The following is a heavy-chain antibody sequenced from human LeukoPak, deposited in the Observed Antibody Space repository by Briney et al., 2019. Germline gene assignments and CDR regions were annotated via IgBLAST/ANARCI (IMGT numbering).Heavy chain of an antibody. D-gene: IGHD2-2*01. CDR1: GYTFTSYY. V-gene: IGHV1-46*01. CDR2: INPSGGST. CDR3: ARGMGVLVPAATWFDP. J-gene: IGHJ5*02. Sequence: ASVKVSCKASGYTFTSYYMHWLRQAPGQGLEWMGIINPSGGSTNYAQKFQGRVTMTRDTSISTAYMDLSRLRSDDTAVYYCARGMGVLVPAATWFDPWGQGTLVTVSS.